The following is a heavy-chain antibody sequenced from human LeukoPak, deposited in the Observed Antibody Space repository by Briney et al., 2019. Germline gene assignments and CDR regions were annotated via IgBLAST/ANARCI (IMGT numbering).Heavy chain of an antibody. V-gene: IGHV1-18*01. CDR2: ISAYSGDT. D-gene: IGHD3-10*01. CDR1: GYTFTSYG. J-gene: IGHJ4*02. Sequence: ASVKVSCKASGYTFTSYGISWVRQAPGQGLEWMGWISAYSGDTNYAQKFQGRATMTTDTSTSTVYMELSSLRSEDTAVYYCARDGRGSYYYGSGEIDYWGQGTLVTVSS. CDR3: ARDGRGSYYYGSGEIDY.